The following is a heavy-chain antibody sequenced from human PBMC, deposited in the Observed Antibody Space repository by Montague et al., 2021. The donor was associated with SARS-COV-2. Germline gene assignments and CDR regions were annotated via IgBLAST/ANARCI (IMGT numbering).Heavy chain of an antibody. Sequence: SLRLSFAASGFTFSSYGMHWVRQAPGKGLEWVAIIWYDGSNKYYADSVKGRFTISRDNSKNTLYLQMNSLRAEDTAVYYCARDLGAVAGGYYYYYYGMDVWGQGTTVTVSS. CDR2: IWYDGSNK. CDR3: ARDLGAVAGGYYYYYYGMDV. CDR1: GFTFSSYG. D-gene: IGHD6-19*01. V-gene: IGHV3-33*01. J-gene: IGHJ6*02.